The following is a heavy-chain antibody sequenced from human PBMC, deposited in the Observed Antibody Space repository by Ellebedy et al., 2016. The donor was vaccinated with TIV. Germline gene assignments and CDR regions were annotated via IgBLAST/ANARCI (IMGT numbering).Heavy chain of an antibody. D-gene: IGHD3/OR15-3a*01. Sequence: SVKVSXKASGGTFTSYAIIRVRQAPGQGLEWPGGIIPVYGPPTYAQKFQGRVTISADSSTSTAYMELSSLRSEDTAVYYCARDDTMIFGLVRPGGGFYGMDVWGQGTTVTVSS. J-gene: IGHJ6*02. CDR1: GGTFTSYA. V-gene: IGHV1-69*13. CDR2: IIPVYGPP. CDR3: ARDDTMIFGLVRPGGGFYGMDV.